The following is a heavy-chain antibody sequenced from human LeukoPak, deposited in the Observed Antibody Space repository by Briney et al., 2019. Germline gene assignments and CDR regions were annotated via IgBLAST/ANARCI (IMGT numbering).Heavy chain of an antibody. CDR3: AREQLVVGFDP. J-gene: IGHJ5*02. CDR1: GGSISSYY. V-gene: IGHV4-59*01. D-gene: IGHD6-13*01. Sequence: PSETLSLTCTVSGGSISSYYWSWIRQPPGKGLEWIGYIYYSGSTNYNPSLKSRVTISVDTSKNQFSLKLSSVTAADTAVYHCAREQLVVGFDPWGQGTLVTVSS. CDR2: IYYSGST.